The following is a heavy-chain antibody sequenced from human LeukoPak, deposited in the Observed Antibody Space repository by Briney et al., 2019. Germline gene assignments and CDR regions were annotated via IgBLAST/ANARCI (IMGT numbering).Heavy chain of an antibody. Sequence: PGGSLRLSCAASGFTFSSYSMNWVRQAPGKGLEWVSYISSSSTIYYADSVKGRFTISRDNAKNSLYLQMNSLRAEDTAVYYCARDLARIVGATRVYWGQGTLVTVSS. CDR1: GFTFSSYS. J-gene: IGHJ4*02. V-gene: IGHV3-48*01. CDR3: ARDLARIVGATRVY. CDR2: ISSSSTI. D-gene: IGHD1-26*01.